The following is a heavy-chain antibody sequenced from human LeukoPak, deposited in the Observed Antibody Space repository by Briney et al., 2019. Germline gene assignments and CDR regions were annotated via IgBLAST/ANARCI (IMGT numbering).Heavy chain of an antibody. D-gene: IGHD4-11*01. Sequence: ASVKVSCTASGYTFTSYRISWVRQAPGHGLEWMGWMSAYNGNTNYAQKLQGRVTMTTDTSTSTAYMELRSLRSDDTAVYYCARDGYCADHSLAPNFYSWGQGTLVTVSS. V-gene: IGHV1-18*01. J-gene: IGHJ4*02. CDR3: ARDGYCADHSLAPNFYS. CDR2: MSAYNGNT. CDR1: GYTFTSYR.